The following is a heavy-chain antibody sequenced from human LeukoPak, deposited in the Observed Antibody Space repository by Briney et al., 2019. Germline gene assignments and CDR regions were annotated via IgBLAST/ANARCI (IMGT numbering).Heavy chain of an antibody. CDR1: GFTFSSYA. D-gene: IGHD3-22*01. V-gene: IGHV3-23*01. Sequence: GGSLRLSCAASGFTFSSYAMSWVRQAPGKGLEWVSAISGSGGSTYYADSVKGRFTISRDNSKNTLYLQMNSLRAEDTAVYYCAKLSYPMIVVAPNDYWGQGTLVTVSS. CDR3: AKLSYPMIVVAPNDY. CDR2: ISGSGGST. J-gene: IGHJ4*02.